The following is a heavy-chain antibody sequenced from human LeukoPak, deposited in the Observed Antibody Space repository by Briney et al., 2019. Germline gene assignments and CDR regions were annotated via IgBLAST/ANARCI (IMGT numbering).Heavy chain of an antibody. CDR1: GYTFTSYH. V-gene: IGHV1-46*01. Sequence: ASVKISCKASGYTFTSYHMHWVRQAPGQGLEWMGIINPSGGSTNYVQKFQGRVTMTRGTSTSTVYMELSSLTSEDTAMYYCARGIVATTGAYWGQGTLVTVSS. J-gene: IGHJ4*02. CDR2: INPSGGST. D-gene: IGHD5-12*01. CDR3: ARGIVATTGAY.